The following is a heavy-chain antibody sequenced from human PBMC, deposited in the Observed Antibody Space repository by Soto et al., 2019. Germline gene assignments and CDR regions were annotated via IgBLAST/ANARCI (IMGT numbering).Heavy chain of an antibody. Sequence: QVQLVQSGAEVKKPGASVKVSCKASGYTFTSYGISWVRQAPGQGLEWMGWISAYNGNTNYAQKLQGRVTMTTDTSTSTAYMELRSLSSADTAVYYCARVGYIVDSYYYYGMDVWGQGTPVTGSS. D-gene: IGHD5-12*01. V-gene: IGHV1-18*01. CDR2: ISAYNGNT. J-gene: IGHJ6*02. CDR1: GYTFTSYG. CDR3: ARVGYIVDSYYYYGMDV.